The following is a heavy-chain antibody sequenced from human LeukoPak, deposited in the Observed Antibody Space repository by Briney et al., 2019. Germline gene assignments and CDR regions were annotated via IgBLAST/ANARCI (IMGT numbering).Heavy chain of an antibody. CDR3: AKVDIVPAASSGAFDI. CDR1: GFTVSSTY. J-gene: IGHJ3*02. D-gene: IGHD2-2*01. Sequence: PGGSLRLSCAASGFTVSSTYMSWVHQAPGKGLEWVSVIYSGGSTYYADSVEGRFTISRDNSNNTLYLQMNSLRAEDTAVYYCAKVDIVPAASSGAFDIWGQGTMVTVSS. CDR2: IYSGGST. V-gene: IGHV3-66*01.